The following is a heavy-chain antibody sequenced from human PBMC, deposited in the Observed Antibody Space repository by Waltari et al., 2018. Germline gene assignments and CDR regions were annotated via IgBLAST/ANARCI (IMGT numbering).Heavy chain of an antibody. V-gene: IGHV4-34*01. CDR3: ARVSMVQGNALDI. CDR1: GGFFSGYY. Sequence: VQLQQWGAGLLKPSETLSPTCAVYGGFFSGYYWRWILQPPGKGLEWIGEINHSGSTKYNASFKSRVTISVDTSKSQFSLKLSSVTAADTAVYYCARVSMVQGNALDIWGQGTMVTVSS. CDR2: INHSGST. J-gene: IGHJ3*02. D-gene: IGHD3-10*01.